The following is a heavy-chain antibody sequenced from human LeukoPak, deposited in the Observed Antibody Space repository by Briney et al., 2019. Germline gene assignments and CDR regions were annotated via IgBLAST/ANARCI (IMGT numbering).Heavy chain of an antibody. V-gene: IGHV1-69*13. CDR3: ARGRGYSYGNFDY. Sequence: ASVKVSCKASGGTFSSYAISWVRQAPGQGLEWMGGIILIFGTANYAQKFQGRVTITADESTSTAYMELSSLRSEDTAVYYCARGRGYSYGNFDYWGQGTLVTVSS. J-gene: IGHJ4*02. CDR2: IILIFGTA. CDR1: GGTFSSYA. D-gene: IGHD5-18*01.